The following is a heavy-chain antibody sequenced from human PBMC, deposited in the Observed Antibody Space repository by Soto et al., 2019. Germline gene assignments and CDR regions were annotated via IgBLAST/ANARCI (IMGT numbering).Heavy chain of an antibody. Sequence: SWVRQPPGKGLEWIGEIYHSGSTNYNPSLKSRVTISVDKSKNQFSLKLSSVTAADTAVYYCARGVGYYYDSSGPDPFDYWGQGTLVTVSS. CDR3: ARGVGYYYDSSGPDPFDY. CDR2: IYHSGST. J-gene: IGHJ4*02. D-gene: IGHD3-22*01. V-gene: IGHV4-4*02.